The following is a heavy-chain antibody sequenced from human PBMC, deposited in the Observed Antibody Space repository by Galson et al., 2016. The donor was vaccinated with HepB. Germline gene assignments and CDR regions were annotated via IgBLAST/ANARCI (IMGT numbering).Heavy chain of an antibody. CDR3: ARDFCRGDGCNHALGH. V-gene: IGHV3-7*03. CDR1: GFTFGPFW. Sequence: SLRLSCAASGFTFGPFWMTWVRQAPGKGLEWVATITSHGSDKYSVDSVKGRFTVSRDDAKNFLFLQMNSLRAEDTAVYYCARDFCRGDGCNHALGHWGQGTLVTVSS. D-gene: IGHD2-21*01. CDR2: ITSHGSDK. J-gene: IGHJ1*01.